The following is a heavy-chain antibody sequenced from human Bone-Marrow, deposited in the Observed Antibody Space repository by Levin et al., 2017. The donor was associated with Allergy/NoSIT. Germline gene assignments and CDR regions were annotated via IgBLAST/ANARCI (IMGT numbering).Heavy chain of an antibody. CDR1: GFTVSEDY. CDR2: IYNTGST. Sequence: GESLKISCAASGFTVSEDYMSWVRQAPGKGLEWVSVIYNTGSTYYADSVKGRFTISRDNPKNTLYLQMNGLEGDDAAVYYCARGVPTSTGWADYWGQGTLVTVSS. D-gene: IGHD6-19*01. J-gene: IGHJ4*02. V-gene: IGHV3-53*01. CDR3: ARGVPTSTGWADY.